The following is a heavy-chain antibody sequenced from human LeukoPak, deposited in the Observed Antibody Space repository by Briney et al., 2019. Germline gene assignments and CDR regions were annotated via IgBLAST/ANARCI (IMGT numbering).Heavy chain of an antibody. V-gene: IGHV3-30*03. Sequence: GGSLRLSCTASGFTFSSYGMSWVRQAPGKGLEWVAVISYDGSNKYYADSVKGRFTISRDNSKNTLYLQMNSLRAEDTAVYYCATGIAAAGGLDPWGQGTLVTVSS. J-gene: IGHJ5*02. CDR2: ISYDGSNK. D-gene: IGHD6-13*01. CDR1: GFTFSSYG. CDR3: ATGIAAAGGLDP.